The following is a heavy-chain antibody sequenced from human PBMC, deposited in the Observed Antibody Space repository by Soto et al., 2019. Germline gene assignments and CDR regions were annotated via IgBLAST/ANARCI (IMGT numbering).Heavy chain of an antibody. D-gene: IGHD5-12*01. Sequence: HPGGSLRLSCAASVFPFSSYAMHWVRQAPGKGLEWVAVISYDGSNKYYADSVKGRFTISRDNSKNTLYLQMNSLRAEDTAVYYCAREMATTDAFDIWGQGTMVTVSS. CDR1: VFPFSSYA. CDR2: ISYDGSNK. V-gene: IGHV3-30-3*01. J-gene: IGHJ3*02. CDR3: AREMATTDAFDI.